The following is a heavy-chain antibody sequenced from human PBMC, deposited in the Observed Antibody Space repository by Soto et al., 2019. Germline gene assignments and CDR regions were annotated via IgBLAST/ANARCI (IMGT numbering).Heavy chain of an antibody. D-gene: IGHD4-17*01. J-gene: IGHJ6*02. CDR3: AKPSTTGGVWGVGGMDV. CDR2: ISGSGGST. V-gene: IGHV3-23*01. Sequence: PGGSLRLSCAASGFTFSSYAMSWVRQAPGKGLEWVSAISGSGGSTYYADSVKGRFTISRDNSKNTLYLQMNSLRAEDTAVYYCAKPSTTGGVWGVGGMDVWGQGTTVTVSS. CDR1: GFTFSSYA.